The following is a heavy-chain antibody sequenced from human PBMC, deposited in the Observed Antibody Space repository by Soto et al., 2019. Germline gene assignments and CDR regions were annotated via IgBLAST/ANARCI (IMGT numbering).Heavy chain of an antibody. V-gene: IGHV4-59*08. CDR2: VYHSGTT. D-gene: IGHD4-17*01. CDR1: GGSISSYY. J-gene: IGHJ4*02. Sequence: PSETLSLTCTVSGGSISSYYWSWIRQPPGKGLEWIGYVYHSGTTDYNPSLESRVTISLDTSKNQFSLKLKSVTPADTAVYYCARRYGVTIDYWGQGTLVTVSS. CDR3: ARRYGVTIDY.